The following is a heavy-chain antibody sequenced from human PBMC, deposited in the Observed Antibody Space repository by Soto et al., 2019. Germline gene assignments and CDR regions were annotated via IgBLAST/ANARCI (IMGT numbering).Heavy chain of an antibody. Sequence: QVQLVQSGAEVKKPGSSVNVSCKGSGGTFSSYAISWVRQAPGQGLEWMGGVIPIFGTANYAEKFQGIVTNTADESTSTAYMELSSLRSEDTAVYYCARDDDDGDYAQGYYYYSMDVWRQAIKLTVSS. J-gene: IGHJ6*02. CDR1: GGTFSSYA. D-gene: IGHD4-17*01. CDR3: ARDDDDGDYAQGYYYYSMDV. V-gene: IGHV1-69*01. CDR2: VIPIFGTA.